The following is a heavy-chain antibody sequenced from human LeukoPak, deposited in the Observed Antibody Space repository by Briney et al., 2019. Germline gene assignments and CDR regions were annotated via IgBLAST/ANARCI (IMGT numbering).Heavy chain of an antibody. Sequence: GGSLRLSCAASGFTFSSYSMNWVRQAPGKGLEGVSSISSSSSYIYYADSVQGRFTISRDNAKNSLYLQMTSLRAEDTAVYYCARDKYYYGSGRGQAYFDYWGQGTLVTVSS. D-gene: IGHD3-10*01. CDR2: ISSSSSYI. CDR1: GFTFSSYS. J-gene: IGHJ4*02. CDR3: ARDKYYYGSGRGQAYFDY. V-gene: IGHV3-21*01.